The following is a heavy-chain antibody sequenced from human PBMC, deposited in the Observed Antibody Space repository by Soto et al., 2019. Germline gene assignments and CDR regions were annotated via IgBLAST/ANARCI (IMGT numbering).Heavy chain of an antibody. CDR1: GYTFTNYY. CDR3: ARALVGATLGSVYTFDY. Sequence: GASVKVSCKASGYTFTNYYMHWVRQAPGQGLEWMGIINPSGGSTSYAQKFQGRVTMTRDTSTSTVYMELSSLRSEDTAVYYCARALVGATLGSVYTFDYWGQGTLVTVSS. J-gene: IGHJ4*02. V-gene: IGHV1-46*03. CDR2: INPSGGST. D-gene: IGHD1-26*01.